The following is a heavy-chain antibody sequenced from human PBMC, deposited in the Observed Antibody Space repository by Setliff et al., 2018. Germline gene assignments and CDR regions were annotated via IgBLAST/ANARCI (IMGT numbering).Heavy chain of an antibody. Sequence: PSETLSLTCTVSGGSISNYYWSWIRQPAGKGPEWIGRIYTSGSTNYNPSLKSRVTMSVDTSKNQFSLKLRSVTAADTAVYYCARKGISALSGAFDMWGQGTMVTVSS. CDR3: ARKGISALSGAFDM. D-gene: IGHD1-26*01. J-gene: IGHJ3*02. CDR2: IYTSGST. V-gene: IGHV4-4*07. CDR1: GGSISNYY.